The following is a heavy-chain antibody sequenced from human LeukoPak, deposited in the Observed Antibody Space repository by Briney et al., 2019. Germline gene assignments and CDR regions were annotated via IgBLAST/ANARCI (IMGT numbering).Heavy chain of an antibody. J-gene: IGHJ4*02. Sequence: GGSLRLSCAASGIIFSSYSMDWVRQAPGKGLEWVSYISSSSATINYADSVKGRFTISRDNAKNSLYLQMNSLRAEDTAVYYCARGPGSGYYWGQGTLVTVSS. CDR3: ARGPGSGYY. V-gene: IGHV3-48*01. CDR1: GIIFSSYS. CDR2: ISSSSATI. D-gene: IGHD6-19*01.